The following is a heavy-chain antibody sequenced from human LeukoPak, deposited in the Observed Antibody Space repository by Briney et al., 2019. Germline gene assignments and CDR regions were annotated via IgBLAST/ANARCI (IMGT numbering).Heavy chain of an antibody. J-gene: IGHJ5*02. CDR1: GYTFTGYY. V-gene: IGHV1-2*02. Sequence: ASVKVSCRASGYTFTGYYMHWVRQAPGQGLEWMRWINPNSGGTNYAQKFQGRVTMTRDTSISTAYMELSRLRSDDTAVYYCARDNYDFWSGSTAIDPWGQGTLVTVSS. CDR2: INPNSGGT. D-gene: IGHD3-3*01. CDR3: ARDNYDFWSGSTAIDP.